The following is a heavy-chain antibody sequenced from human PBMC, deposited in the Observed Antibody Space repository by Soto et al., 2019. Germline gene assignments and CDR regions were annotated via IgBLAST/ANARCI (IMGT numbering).Heavy chain of an antibody. Sequence: QVQLQESDPGLVKHSQTLSLTCTVSGGSISSGGYYWYWIRQQPGKGLEWIGYIYYSGTTYYNPSLNSRSTISVDASTTQFSLKLISVTAADTDVYSCAASCVACSTFNYYGMDVWGQGPTVTVSS. CDR2: IYYSGTT. CDR1: GGSISSGGYY. J-gene: IGHJ6*02. V-gene: IGHV4-31*03. D-gene: IGHD5-12*01. CDR3: AASCVACSTFNYYGMDV.